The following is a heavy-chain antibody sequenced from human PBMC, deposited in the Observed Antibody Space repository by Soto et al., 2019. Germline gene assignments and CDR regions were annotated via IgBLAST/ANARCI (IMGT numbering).Heavy chain of an antibody. V-gene: IGHV4-39*01. Sequence: SETLSLTCSVSGDSISNSRFYWAWIRQPPGEGLEWIGSIYHTGNAYYNPSLKSRVTIFVDTPKNQFSLKLTSVTAADTALYYCARDYFDSSDYTTNWFDPWGQGTLVTVSS. CDR1: GDSISNSRFY. D-gene: IGHD3-22*01. CDR2: IYHTGNA. CDR3: ARDYFDSSDYTTNWFDP. J-gene: IGHJ5*02.